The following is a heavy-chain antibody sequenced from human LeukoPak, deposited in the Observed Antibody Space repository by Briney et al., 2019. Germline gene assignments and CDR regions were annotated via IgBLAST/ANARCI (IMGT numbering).Heavy chain of an antibody. CDR3: ARGGPELRYLDWLPAWFDP. CDR2: ISSNGGST. J-gene: IGHJ5*02. CDR1: GFTFSSYA. Sequence: PGGSLRLSCAASGFTFSSYAMHWVRPAPGKGLEYVSAISSNGGSTYYANSVKGRFTISRDNSKNTLYLQMGSLRAEDMAVYYCARGGPELRYLDWLPAWFDPWGQGTLVTVSS. V-gene: IGHV3-64*01. D-gene: IGHD3-9*01.